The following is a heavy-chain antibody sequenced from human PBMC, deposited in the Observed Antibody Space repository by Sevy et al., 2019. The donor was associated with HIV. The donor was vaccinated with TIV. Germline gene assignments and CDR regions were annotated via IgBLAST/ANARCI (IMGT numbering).Heavy chain of an antibody. Sequence: ASVKVSCKASGGTFSSYAICWVRQAPGQGLEWMGGIIPIFGIANYAQKFQGRVTITADKSTSTAYMELSSLRSEDTAVYYCASLYDYYGSGSYYIEYLQHGGQGTLVTVSS. V-gene: IGHV1-69*10. CDR1: GGTFSSYA. D-gene: IGHD3-10*01. CDR2: IIPIFGIA. J-gene: IGHJ1*01. CDR3: ASLYDYYGSGSYYIEYLQH.